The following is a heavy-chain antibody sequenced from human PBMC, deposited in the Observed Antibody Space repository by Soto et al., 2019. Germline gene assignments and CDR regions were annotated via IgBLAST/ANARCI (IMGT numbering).Heavy chain of an antibody. D-gene: IGHD3-9*01. CDR2: IWYDGSNK. CDR1: GFTFSSYG. V-gene: IGHV3-33*01. Sequence: GGSLRLSCAASGFTFSSYGMHWVRQAPGKGLEWVAVIWYDGSNKYYADSVKGRFTISRDNSKNTLYLQMNSLRAEDTAVYYCARDRDYDILTGYPYYYYGMDVWGQGTTVTVSS. J-gene: IGHJ6*02. CDR3: ARDRDYDILTGYPYYYYGMDV.